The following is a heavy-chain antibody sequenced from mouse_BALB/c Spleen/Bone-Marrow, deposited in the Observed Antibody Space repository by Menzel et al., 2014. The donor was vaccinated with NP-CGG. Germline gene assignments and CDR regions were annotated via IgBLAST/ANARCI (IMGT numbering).Heavy chain of an antibody. Sequence: VQLKQSGGGSVQPGGSLRLSCVTSGFTFTDYYMSWVCQPPGKALEWLGFIRNKANGYTTEYGASVKGRFTISRDNSQRILYLQMNTLRAEDSATYYCARDENVGIYWYFDVWGAGTTVIVSS. CDR2: IRNKANGYTT. CDR1: GFTFTDYY. J-gene: IGHJ1*01. V-gene: IGHV7-3*02. CDR3: ARDENVGIYWYFDV.